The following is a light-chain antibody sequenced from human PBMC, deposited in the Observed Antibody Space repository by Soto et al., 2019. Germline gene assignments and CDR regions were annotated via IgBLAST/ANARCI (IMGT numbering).Light chain of an antibody. CDR1: HDIRTY. J-gene: IGKJ5*01. V-gene: IGKV1-33*01. CDR2: DAS. CDR3: QQYDHLPIT. Sequence: DIHMTQAPSSLSPSLGAILTITCRASHDIRTYLNWYQQQTGQAPKLLIYDASKLETGVPSRFSGSGSGTDFNFTISRLQPEDFATYHCQQYDHLPITCGQGTRLEIK.